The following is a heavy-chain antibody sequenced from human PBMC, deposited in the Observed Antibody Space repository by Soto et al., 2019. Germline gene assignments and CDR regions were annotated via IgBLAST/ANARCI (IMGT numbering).Heavy chain of an antibody. CDR3: AIYLAYYGSGSHDYYSTGV. Sequence: TVKCWFNASGCTFSRYAFSWVRQAPGQVLECIGGIVPIYGTRGFAQKFQGRRTITADEPTRTAYMALSSLRSEDTAVYYCAIYLAYYGSGSHDYYSTGVWGQGRTVTVS. CDR1: GCTFSRYA. CDR2: IVPIYGTR. J-gene: IGHJ6*02. D-gene: IGHD3-10*01. V-gene: IGHV1-69*13.